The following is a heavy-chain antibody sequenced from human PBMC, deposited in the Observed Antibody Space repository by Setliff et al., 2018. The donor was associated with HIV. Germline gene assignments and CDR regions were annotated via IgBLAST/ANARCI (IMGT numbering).Heavy chain of an antibody. V-gene: IGHV4-39*01. Sequence: NPSETLSLTCTVSGGSITSSNYFWGWIRQPPGKGLEWIGSIYYRGTTYYNPSLKGRVTISVDTSNNQFSLRLSSVTAADTAVYYCARRQYISLTMIGGYFDFWGQGTLVTVSS. D-gene: IGHD3-22*01. J-gene: IGHJ4*02. CDR1: GGSITSSNYF. CDR3: ARRQYISLTMIGGYFDF. CDR2: IYYRGTT.